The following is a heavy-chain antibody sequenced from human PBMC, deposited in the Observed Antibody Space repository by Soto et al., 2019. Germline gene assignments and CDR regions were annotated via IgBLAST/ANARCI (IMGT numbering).Heavy chain of an antibody. CDR2: IIPILGIA. D-gene: IGHD2-15*01. Sequence: ASVKVSCKASGGTFSSYTISWVRQAPGQGLEWMGRIIPILGIANYAQKFQGRVTITADKSTSTAYMELSSLRSEDTAVYYCARAGCSGGSCYSRYYYYMDVWGKGTTVTVSS. CDR1: GGTFSSYT. J-gene: IGHJ6*03. V-gene: IGHV1-69*02. CDR3: ARAGCSGGSCYSRYYYYMDV.